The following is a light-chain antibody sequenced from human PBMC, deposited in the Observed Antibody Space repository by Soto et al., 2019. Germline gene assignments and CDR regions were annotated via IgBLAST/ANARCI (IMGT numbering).Light chain of an antibody. CDR2: DVS. V-gene: IGLV2-11*01. Sequence: QSALTQPRSVSGSPGQSVTLSCPGTNSDVGGYNYVSWYLQHPGKAPKLMIYDVSKRPSGVPDRFSGSKSVNTASLTISGLQAEDEADYYCCSYAGSYTHVFGTGTKLTVL. CDR1: NSDVGGYNY. J-gene: IGLJ1*01. CDR3: CSYAGSYTHV.